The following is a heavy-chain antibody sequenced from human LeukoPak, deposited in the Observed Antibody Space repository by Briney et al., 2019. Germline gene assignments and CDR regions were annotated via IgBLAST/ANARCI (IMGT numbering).Heavy chain of an antibody. CDR1: GFTFSSYG. J-gene: IGHJ6*03. Sequence: PGGSLRLSCAASGFTFSSYGMHWVRQAPGKGLEWVAFIRYDGSNKYYADSVKGRFTISRDNSKNTLYLQMNSLRAEDTAVYYCAKDGTPIYYYYYMDVWGKGTTVTVSS. CDR3: AKDGTPIYYYYYMDV. CDR2: IRYDGSNK. D-gene: IGHD1-1*01. V-gene: IGHV3-30*02.